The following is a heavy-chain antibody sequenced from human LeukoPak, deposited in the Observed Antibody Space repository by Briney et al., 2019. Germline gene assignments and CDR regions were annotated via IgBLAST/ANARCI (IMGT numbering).Heavy chain of an antibody. CDR3: ARVPDTGRYFDY. CDR1: GYSISSGYY. CDR2: IYHSGST. D-gene: IGHD1-1*01. V-gene: IGHV4-38-2*02. Sequence: SETLSLTCTVSGYSISSGYYWGWIRQPPGKGLEWIGSIYHSGSTYYNPSLKSRVTISVDTSKNQFSLKLSSVTAADTAVYYCARVPDTGRYFDYWGQGTLVTVSS. J-gene: IGHJ4*02.